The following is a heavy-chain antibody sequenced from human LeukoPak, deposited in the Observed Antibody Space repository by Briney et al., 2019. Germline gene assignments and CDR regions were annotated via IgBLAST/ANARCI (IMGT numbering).Heavy chain of an antibody. Sequence: PGRSLRLSCAASGFTFSSYGMHWVRQAPGKGLEWVAVISYDGSNKYYADSVKGRFTISRDNSKNTLYLQMNSLRAEDTAVYYCTPNKYYQSSNGNSPFEDWGQGTLVTVSS. D-gene: IGHD4-23*01. V-gene: IGHV3-30*03. CDR1: GFTFSSYG. J-gene: IGHJ4*02. CDR2: ISYDGSNK. CDR3: TPNKYYQSSNGNSPFED.